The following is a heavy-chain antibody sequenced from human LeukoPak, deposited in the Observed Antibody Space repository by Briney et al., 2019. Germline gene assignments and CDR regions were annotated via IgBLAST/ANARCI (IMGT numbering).Heavy chain of an antibody. CDR1: GYTFTSYY. D-gene: IGHD6-6*01. CDR2: INPSGGST. CDR3: ARDWGSIAARHDAFDI. J-gene: IGHJ3*02. V-gene: IGHV1-46*01. Sequence: EASVNVSCKASGYTFTSYYMHWVRQAPGQGLEWMGIINPSGGSTSYAQKFQGRVTMTRDTSTSTVYMELSSLRSEDTAVYYCARDWGSIAARHDAFDIWGQGTMVTVSS.